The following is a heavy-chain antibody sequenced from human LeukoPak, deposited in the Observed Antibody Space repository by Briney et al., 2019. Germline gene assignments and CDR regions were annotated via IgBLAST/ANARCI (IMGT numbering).Heavy chain of an antibody. CDR1: GYTFTGYY. CDR2: INPNSGGT. J-gene: IGHJ4*02. V-gene: IGHV1-2*02. CDR3: ARVRAVAGTVNFDY. D-gene: IGHD6-19*01. Sequence: ASVKVSCKASGYTFTGYYMHWVRQAPGQGLEWMGWINPNSGGTNYAQKFQGGVTMTRDTSISTAYMELSRLRSDDTAVYYCARVRAVAGTVNFDYWGQGTLVTVSS.